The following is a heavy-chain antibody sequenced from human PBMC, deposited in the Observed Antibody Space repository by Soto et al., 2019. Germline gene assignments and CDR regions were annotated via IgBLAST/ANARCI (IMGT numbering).Heavy chain of an antibody. Sequence: PSETLSLTCTVSGGSISSYYWSWIRQSPGKGLEWIGYMYHSGSTNYNPSLKSRVTMSVDTSKNQFSLKLTSVTAADTAVYYCARAAASGWYGDYWGRGTRVTVSS. V-gene: IGHV4-59*01. J-gene: IGHJ4*02. D-gene: IGHD6-19*01. CDR3: ARAAASGWYGDY. CDR2: MYHSGST. CDR1: GGSISSYY.